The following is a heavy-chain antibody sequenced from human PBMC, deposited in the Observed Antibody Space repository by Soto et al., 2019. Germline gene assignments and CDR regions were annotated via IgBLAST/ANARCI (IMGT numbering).Heavy chain of an antibody. J-gene: IGHJ4*02. D-gene: IGHD5-12*01. Sequence: SVKVSCKASGGTFSTSTFTWVRQAPGQGLEWMGRTIPLLNVADYAQDFQGRLTITADRSTSTTYMELTSLTSKDTAVYYCARDSPIGSTFSGYDAIDSWGQGTLVTV. V-gene: IGHV1-69*04. CDR3: ARDSPIGSTFSGYDAIDS. CDR2: TIPLLNVA. CDR1: GGTFSTST.